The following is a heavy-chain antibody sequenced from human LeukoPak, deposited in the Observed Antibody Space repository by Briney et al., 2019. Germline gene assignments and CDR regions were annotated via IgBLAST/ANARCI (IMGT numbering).Heavy chain of an antibody. J-gene: IGHJ4*02. Sequence: GGSLRLSCAASGFTFSDYYMSWIRQAPGKGLQWVSAIRESGGTTYYADSVKGRFTISRDNSKNRLYLQMNSLRAEDTALYYCAKDAAVAGIQFDFWGQGTLVTVSS. CDR2: IRESGGTT. V-gene: IGHV3-23*01. CDR3: AKDAAVAGIQFDF. D-gene: IGHD6-19*01. CDR1: GFTFSDYY.